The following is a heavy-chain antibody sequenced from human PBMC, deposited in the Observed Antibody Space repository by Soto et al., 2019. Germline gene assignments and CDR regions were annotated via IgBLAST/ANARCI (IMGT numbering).Heavy chain of an antibody. J-gene: IGHJ3*01. Sequence: AASVKVSCKSSGYTFTSHGFAWVRQAPGQGLEWMGCISTYNGKTDYAQKFQGGLTLTADTRTITGYMELSSLTSDDTAVYYCARLLTEGATYREDAFDLWGQGTKVTVSS. CDR1: GYTFTSHG. V-gene: IGHV1-18*01. CDR3: ARLLTEGATYREDAFDL. D-gene: IGHD1-26*01. CDR2: ISTYNGKT.